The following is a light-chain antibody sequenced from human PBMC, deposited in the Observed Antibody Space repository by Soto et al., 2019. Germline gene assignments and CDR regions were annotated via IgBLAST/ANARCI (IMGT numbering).Light chain of an antibody. CDR3: QQYDNWPT. Sequence: EIVLTQSPATLSLSPGERATLSCRARQSVSTYLAWYQQKAGQAPRLLIYGASNRATGIPARFSGSGSGTDFTLTITSLEPEDFAVYYCQQYDNWPTFGQGTKVDIK. CDR2: GAS. V-gene: IGKV3-11*01. J-gene: IGKJ1*01. CDR1: QSVSTY.